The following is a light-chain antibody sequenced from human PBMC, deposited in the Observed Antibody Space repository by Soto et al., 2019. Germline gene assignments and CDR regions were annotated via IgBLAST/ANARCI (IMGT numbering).Light chain of an antibody. J-gene: IGKJ5*01. CDR3: QHHGTSSTT. Sequence: EIVLTQSPGSLSLSPGERATLSCRASQTVSSSYSAWYQQKPGQAPRHLIFGASTRATCIPDRFSGGGSGTDFTRTISRLEADDFAVYYCQHHGTSSTTFGQGTRLEIK. CDR2: GAS. CDR1: QTVSSSY. V-gene: IGKV3-20*01.